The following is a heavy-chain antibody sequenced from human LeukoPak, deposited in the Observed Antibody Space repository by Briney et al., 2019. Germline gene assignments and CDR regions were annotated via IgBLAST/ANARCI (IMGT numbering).Heavy chain of an antibody. CDR3: ARDKSSGWPYNWFDP. CDR1: GYTFTSYY. J-gene: IGHJ5*02. D-gene: IGHD6-19*01. Sequence: ASVKVSCKASGYTFTSYYMHWVRQAPGQGLEWMGVINPSGGSTNYAQKFQGRVTMTRDTSTSTVYMEMSSLRSEDTAVYYCARDKSSGWPYNWFDPWGQGTLVTVSS. CDR2: INPSGGST. V-gene: IGHV1-46*01.